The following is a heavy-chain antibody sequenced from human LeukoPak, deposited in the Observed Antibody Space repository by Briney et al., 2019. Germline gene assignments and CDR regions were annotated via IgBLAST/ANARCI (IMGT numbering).Heavy chain of an antibody. CDR2: IKQDGSEG. CDR3: ANLRFDY. J-gene: IGHJ4*02. CDR1: GFTFSGYW. V-gene: IGHV3-7*02. Sequence: GSLRLSCAASGFTFSGYWMTWVRQAPGKGLEWVANIKQDGSEGNYVDSVKGRFTVSRDNAKSSLYLQMNGLRAEDTAVYYCANLRFDYWGQGTLVTVSS.